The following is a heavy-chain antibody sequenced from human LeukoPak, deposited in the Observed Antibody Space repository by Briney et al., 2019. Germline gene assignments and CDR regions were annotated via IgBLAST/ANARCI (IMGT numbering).Heavy chain of an antibody. CDR2: ISYDGSNK. CDR3: AKDMGYCSSTSCPLDY. Sequence: PGGSLRLSCAASGFTFSRYSMNWVRQAPGKGLEWVAVISYDGSNKYYADSVKGRFTISRDNSKNTLYLQMNSLRAEDTAVYYCAKDMGYCSSTSCPLDYWGQGTLVTISS. D-gene: IGHD2-2*01. J-gene: IGHJ4*02. V-gene: IGHV3-30*18. CDR1: GFTFSRYS.